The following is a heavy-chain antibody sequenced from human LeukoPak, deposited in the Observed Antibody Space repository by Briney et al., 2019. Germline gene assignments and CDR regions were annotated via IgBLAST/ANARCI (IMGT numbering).Heavy chain of an antibody. Sequence: PGGSLRLSCAASGFTFSSYSMNWVRQAPGKGLEWVSSISSSSSYIYYADSVKGRFTISRDNAKNSLYLQMNSLRAEDTAVYYCARDLGDYGDYEDYWGQGTLVTVPS. CDR2: ISSSSSYI. V-gene: IGHV3-21*01. D-gene: IGHD4-17*01. CDR3: ARDLGDYGDYEDY. CDR1: GFTFSSYS. J-gene: IGHJ4*02.